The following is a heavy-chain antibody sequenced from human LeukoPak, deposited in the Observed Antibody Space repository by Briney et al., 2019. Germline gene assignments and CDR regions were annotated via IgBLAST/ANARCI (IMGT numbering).Heavy chain of an antibody. CDR2: IYPGDSDT. CDR1: GYSFTSYW. Sequence: GESLKISCKGSGYSFTSYWLGWVRQMPGKGLEWMGIIYPGDSDTRYSPSFQGQVTISADKSISTAYLQWSSLKASDTAMYYCARQRKTYYYGSGSYTSNWFDPWGQGTLVTVSS. J-gene: IGHJ5*02. V-gene: IGHV5-51*01. D-gene: IGHD3-10*01. CDR3: ARQRKTYYYGSGSYTSNWFDP.